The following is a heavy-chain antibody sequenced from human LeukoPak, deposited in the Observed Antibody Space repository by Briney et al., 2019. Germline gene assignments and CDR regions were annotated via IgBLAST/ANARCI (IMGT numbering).Heavy chain of an antibody. V-gene: IGHV1-8*03. CDR2: MNPNSGNT. CDR3: ARADPGYCSGGSCYGGAFDI. Sequence: ASVKVSCKASGYTFTSYDINWVRQATGQGLEWMGWMNPNSGNTGYAQKFQGRVTITRNTSISTAYMELSSLRSEDTAVYYCARADPGYCSGGSCYGGAFDIWGQGTMVTVSS. CDR1: GYTFTSYD. D-gene: IGHD2-15*01. J-gene: IGHJ3*02.